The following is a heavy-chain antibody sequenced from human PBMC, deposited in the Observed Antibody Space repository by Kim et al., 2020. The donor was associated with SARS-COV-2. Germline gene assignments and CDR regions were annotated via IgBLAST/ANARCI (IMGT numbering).Heavy chain of an antibody. Sequence: GGSLRLSCAASEFIFSSYGMHWVRQAPGKGLEWVAVIWNDGSNQYYADSVKGRFTISRDDSKNTLYLQMNSLRAEDTAVYYCARCVGGSGSNLGWFDPWGQGTLVTVSS. V-gene: IGHV3-33*01. CDR3: ARCVGGSGSNLGWFDP. CDR1: EFIFSSYG. D-gene: IGHD3-10*01. CDR2: IWNDGSNQ. J-gene: IGHJ5*02.